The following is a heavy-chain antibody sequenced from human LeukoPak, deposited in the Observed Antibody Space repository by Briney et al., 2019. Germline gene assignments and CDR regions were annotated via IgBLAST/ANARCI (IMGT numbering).Heavy chain of an antibody. D-gene: IGHD6-13*01. CDR2: ISGSGSSR. CDR3: AKDIAAAGDY. V-gene: IGHV3-23*01. CDR1: GLTFSSYA. Sequence: GGSLRLSCEVSGLTFSSYAMNWVRQAPGKGLEWVSVISGSGSSRYYADSVKGRFTISRDNSKNTVFLQMNSLRVEDTAIYYCAKDIAAAGDYWGQGTLVTVSS. J-gene: IGHJ4*02.